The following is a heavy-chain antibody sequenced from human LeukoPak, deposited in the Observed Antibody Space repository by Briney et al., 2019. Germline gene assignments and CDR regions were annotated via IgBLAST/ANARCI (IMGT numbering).Heavy chain of an antibody. CDR3: ARYKSYGDYAFDI. D-gene: IGHD4-17*01. J-gene: IGHJ3*02. CDR1: GGSVSSGSYY. V-gene: IGHV4-61*01. Sequence: SETLSLTCTVSGGSVSSGSYYWNWIRQPPGKGLEWIGYIYYSGSTNYNPSLKSRVTISVDTSKNQFSLKLSSVTAADTAVYYCARYKSYGDYAFDIWGQETMVTVSS. CDR2: IYYSGST.